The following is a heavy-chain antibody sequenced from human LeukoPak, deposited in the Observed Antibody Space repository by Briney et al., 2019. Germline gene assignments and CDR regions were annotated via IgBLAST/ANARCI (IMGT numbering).Heavy chain of an antibody. J-gene: IGHJ6*02. CDR2: IIPIFGTA. CDR3: ARVESSSWWDYYYYGMDV. V-gene: IGHV1-69*13. Sequence: SVKVSCKASGGTFSSYAISWVRQAPGQGLEWMGGIIPIFGTANYAQKFQGRVTITADESTSTAYMELSSLRSEDTAVYYCARVESSSWWDYYYYGMDVWGQGTTVTVSS. D-gene: IGHD6-13*01. CDR1: GGTFSSYA.